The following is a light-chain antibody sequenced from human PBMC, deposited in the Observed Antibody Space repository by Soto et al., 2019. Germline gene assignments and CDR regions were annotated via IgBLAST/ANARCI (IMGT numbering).Light chain of an antibody. CDR3: QHLIRKPPYT. CDR1: QDISNC. J-gene: IGKJ2*01. CDR2: DAS. V-gene: IGKV1-9*01. Sequence: DIQLTQSPSFLSASVGDRVTITCRASQDISNCLAWYQHTPGKAPKLLIYDASTLQSGVPSRFIGSGSWTEFTLTISSLQPEDFATYYCQHLIRKPPYTFGRGTRLEI.